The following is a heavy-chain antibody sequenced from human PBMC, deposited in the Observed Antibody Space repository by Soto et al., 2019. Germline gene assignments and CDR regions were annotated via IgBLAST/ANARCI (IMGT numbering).Heavy chain of an antibody. J-gene: IGHJ6*02. V-gene: IGHV1-46*01. CDR2: INPSGGST. CDR1: GYTFTSYY. Sequence: GASVKVSCKASGYTFTSYYMHWVRQAPGQGLEWMGIINPSGGSTSYAQKFQGRVTMTRDTSTSTVYMELSSLRSEDTAVYYCARVVMAAAWDYYYYGMDVWGQGTTVTVSS. D-gene: IGHD6-13*01. CDR3: ARVVMAAAWDYYYYGMDV.